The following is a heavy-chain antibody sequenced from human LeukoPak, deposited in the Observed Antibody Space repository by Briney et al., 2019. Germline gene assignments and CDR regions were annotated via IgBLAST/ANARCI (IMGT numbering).Heavy chain of an antibody. Sequence: PGGSLRLSCAASGFIFSNYWMSWVRQAPGKGLEWVANIKQDGSVKQYVDSLRGRFTISRDNAKNSLYLQMNSLRAEDTAVYYCVQGNTFDIWGQGTMVIVSS. CDR2: IKQDGSVK. V-gene: IGHV3-7*01. CDR3: VQGNTFDI. J-gene: IGHJ3*02. CDR1: GFIFSNYW.